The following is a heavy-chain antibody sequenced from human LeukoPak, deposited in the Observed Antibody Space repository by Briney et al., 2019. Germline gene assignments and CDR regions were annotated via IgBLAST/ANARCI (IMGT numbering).Heavy chain of an antibody. CDR1: GGTFSSYA. D-gene: IGHD3-22*01. J-gene: IGHJ3*02. V-gene: IGHV1-69*04. CDR3: ASADSSVNAFDI. CDR2: IIPILGIA. Sequence: GSSVKVSCKASGGTFSSYAISWVRQAPGQGLEWMGRIIPILGIANYAQKFQGRVTITADKSTSTAYMELSSLRSEDTAVYYCASADSSVNAFDIWGQGTMVTVSS.